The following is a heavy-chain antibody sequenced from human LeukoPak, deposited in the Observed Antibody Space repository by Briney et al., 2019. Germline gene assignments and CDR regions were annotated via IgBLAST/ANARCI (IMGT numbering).Heavy chain of an antibody. CDR3: ARIGHDLYQTFDS. Sequence: GGSLRLSCAASGFTFSTHAMHWVRQAPAKGLEWVAMIWFDGKTAYYVNSVKGRFTISRDNSKNTVDLRMNSLRAEDTALYYCARIGHDLYQTFDSWGHGTLITVSS. CDR2: IWFDGKTA. V-gene: IGHV3-33*01. J-gene: IGHJ5*01. CDR1: GFTFSTHA. D-gene: IGHD2-2*01.